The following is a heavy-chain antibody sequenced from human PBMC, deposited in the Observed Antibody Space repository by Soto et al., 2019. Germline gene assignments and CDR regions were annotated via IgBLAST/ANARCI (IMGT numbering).Heavy chain of an antibody. D-gene: IGHD3-22*01. V-gene: IGHV4-59*01. CDR1: GGSISTYY. J-gene: IGHJ4*02. Sequence: ILSLTCTVSGGSISTYYWSWIRQSPGKGLEWIAYIYYSGITNYNPSLKSRLTISVDTSKTQFSLKLSSVTAADTAVYYCARSISGYHYYFDYWGQGTLVTVSS. CDR2: IYYSGIT. CDR3: ARSISGYHYYFDY.